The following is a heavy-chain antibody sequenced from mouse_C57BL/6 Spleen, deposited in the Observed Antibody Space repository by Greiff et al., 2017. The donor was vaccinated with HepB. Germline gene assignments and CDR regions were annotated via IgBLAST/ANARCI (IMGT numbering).Heavy chain of an antibody. CDR1: GYTFTSYW. V-gene: IGHV1-64*01. CDR2: IHPNSGST. CDR3: ARPTVVARGAMDY. D-gene: IGHD1-1*01. Sequence: VQLQQPGAELVKPGASVKLSCKASGYTFTSYWMHWVKQRPGQGLEWIGMIHPNSGSTNYNEKFKSKATLTVDKSSSTAYMQHSSLTSEDSAVYYCARPTVVARGAMDYWGQGTSVTVSS. J-gene: IGHJ4*01.